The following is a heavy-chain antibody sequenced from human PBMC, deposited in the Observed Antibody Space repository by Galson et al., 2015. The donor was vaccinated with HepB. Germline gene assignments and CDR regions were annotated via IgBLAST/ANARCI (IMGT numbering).Heavy chain of an antibody. CDR3: ARYVAAAGTRGYYFDY. J-gene: IGHJ4*02. V-gene: IGHV4-61*01. Sequence: ETLSLTCTVSGGSVSSGSYYWSWIRQPPGKGLEWIGYIYYSGSTNYNPSLKSRVTISVDTSKNQFSLKLSSVTAADTAVYYCARYVAAAGTRGYYFDYWGQGTLVTVSS. CDR1: GGSVSSGSYY. CDR2: IYYSGST. D-gene: IGHD6-13*01.